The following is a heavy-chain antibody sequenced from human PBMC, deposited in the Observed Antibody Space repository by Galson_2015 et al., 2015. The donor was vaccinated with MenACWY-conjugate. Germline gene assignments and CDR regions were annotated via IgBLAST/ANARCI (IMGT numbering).Heavy chain of an antibody. D-gene: IGHD1-26*01. CDR3: ASGILGPTTGSKVDF. V-gene: IGHV3-74*01. J-gene: IGHJ4*02. CDR1: GFTFRSSW. Sequence: SLRLSCAVSGFTFRSSWMHWVRQAPGQGLVWVSLVNNDVTMTNYADSVKGRFTNSRDNDKDTVYLQMNSLRAEDTAVYFCASGILGPTTGSKVDFWGQGTLVTVSS. CDR2: VNNDVTMT.